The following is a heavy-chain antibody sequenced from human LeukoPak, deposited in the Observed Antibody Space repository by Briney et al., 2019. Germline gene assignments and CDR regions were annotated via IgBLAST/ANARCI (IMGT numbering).Heavy chain of an antibody. D-gene: IGHD2-15*01. CDR2: ISWNSGSI. Sequence: GRSLRLSCAASGFTFDDYAMHWVRQAPGKGLEWVSGISWNSGSIGYADSVKGRFTISRDNAKNSLYPQMNSLRAEDMALYYCAKDPFPYCSGGSCYSVYFDYWGQGTLVTVSS. V-gene: IGHV3-9*03. CDR3: AKDPFPYCSGGSCYSVYFDY. J-gene: IGHJ4*02. CDR1: GFTFDDYA.